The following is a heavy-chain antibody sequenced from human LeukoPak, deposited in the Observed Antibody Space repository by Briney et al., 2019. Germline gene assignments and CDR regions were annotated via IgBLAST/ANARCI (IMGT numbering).Heavy chain of an antibody. CDR1: GFTFSSYA. J-gene: IGHJ4*02. CDR2: ISGSGGST. Sequence: GGSPRLSCAASGFTFSSYAMSWVRQAPGKGLEWVSAISGSGGSTYYADSVKGRFTISRDNSKNTLYLQMNSLRAEDTAVYYCAKAIRIAVAGNFDYWGQGTLVTVSS. CDR3: AKAIRIAVAGNFDY. V-gene: IGHV3-23*01. D-gene: IGHD6-13*01.